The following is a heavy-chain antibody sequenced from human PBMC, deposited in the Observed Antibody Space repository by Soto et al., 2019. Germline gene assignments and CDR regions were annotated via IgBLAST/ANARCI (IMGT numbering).Heavy chain of an antibody. CDR2: IYHTGTT. CDR1: GDSITSYY. CDR3: ARVRFFDKKRVGGMDV. V-gene: IGHV4-59*01. J-gene: IGHJ6*02. Sequence: QVQLQESGPGLVKPSETLSLTCTVSGDSITSYYWTWIRQSPGKGLEWIGYIYHTGTTNYNPSLESRVTISVAASRTQFSLQLTSVTAADTAVYYCARVRFFDKKRVGGMDVWGQGTTVTVSS. D-gene: IGHD3-9*01.